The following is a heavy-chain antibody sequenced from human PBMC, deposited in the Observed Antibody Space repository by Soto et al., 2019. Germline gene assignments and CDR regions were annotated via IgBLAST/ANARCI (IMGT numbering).Heavy chain of an antibody. J-gene: IGHJ4*02. CDR3: VRDRKTGTTLSSHY. D-gene: IGHD1-7*01. CDR1: GFSFNDYQ. CDR2: ITSNSDGK. Sequence: GGSLRLSCVASGFSFNDYQRNWVRQAPGKGLEWLSYITSNSDGKYYAESVRGRFTVSSNNAKDSLYLQMDSQRVEDTAEYYCVRDRKTGTTLSSHYWGQGTLVTVSS. V-gene: IGHV3-48*01.